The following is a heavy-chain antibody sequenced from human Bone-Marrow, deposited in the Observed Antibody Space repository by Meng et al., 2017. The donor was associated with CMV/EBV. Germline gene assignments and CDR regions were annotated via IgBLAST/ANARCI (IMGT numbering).Heavy chain of an antibody. CDR3: ARANYGVAVGY. CDR2: INWNGGST. J-gene: IGHJ4*02. D-gene: IGHD4-17*01. Sequence: GGSLRLSCAASGFTFSSYWMSWVRQAPGKGLEWVSGINWNGGSTGYADSVKGRFTISRDNAKNSLYLQMNSLRAEDTALYYCARANYGVAVGYWGQGPLVPVYS. CDR1: GFTFSSYW. V-gene: IGHV3-20*04.